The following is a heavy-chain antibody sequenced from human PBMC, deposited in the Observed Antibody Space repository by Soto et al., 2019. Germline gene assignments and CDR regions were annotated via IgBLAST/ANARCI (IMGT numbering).Heavy chain of an antibody. J-gene: IGHJ4*02. D-gene: IGHD3-16*01. V-gene: IGHV4-34*01. CDR1: GGSFSGYY. CDR3: ARSWGVYFDY. Sequence: QVQLQQWGAGLLKPSETLSLTCAVYGGSFSGYYWSWIRQPPGKGLEWIGEINHSGSTNYNPSLKSRVTISVDTSKNQFSLKLSSVTAADTAVYYCARSWGVYFDYWGQGTLVTVSS. CDR2: INHSGST.